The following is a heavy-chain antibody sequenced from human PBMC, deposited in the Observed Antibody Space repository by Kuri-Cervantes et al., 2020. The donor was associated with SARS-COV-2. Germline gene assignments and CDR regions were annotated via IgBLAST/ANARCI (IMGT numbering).Heavy chain of an antibody. Sequence: SETLSLTCTVLGGSISSYYWGWIRQPPGKGLEWIGYIYYMGSTRYNPSLKSRVTISVDTSKNQFSLKLSSVTAADTAVYYCARHIVATIWGGYYFDYCGQGTLVTVSS. CDR2: IYYMGST. CDR3: ARHIVATIWGGYYFDY. J-gene: IGHJ4*02. V-gene: IGHV4-59*08. D-gene: IGHD5-12*01. CDR1: GGSISSYY.